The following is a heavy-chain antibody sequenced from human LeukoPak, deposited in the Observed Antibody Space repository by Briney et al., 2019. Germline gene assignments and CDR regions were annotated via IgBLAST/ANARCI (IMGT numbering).Heavy chain of an antibody. Sequence: GGSLRLSCAASGFTFSSYSMNWVRQAPGKGLERVSYISGSGYTKYYADSVQGRFTISRDNAKDSLYLQMNSLRAEDTAVYYCARPDDSSVYSPGYWGQGTLVTVSS. J-gene: IGHJ4*02. CDR2: ISGSGYTK. CDR1: GFTFSSYS. CDR3: ARPDDSSVYSPGY. D-gene: IGHD3-22*01. V-gene: IGHV3-48*01.